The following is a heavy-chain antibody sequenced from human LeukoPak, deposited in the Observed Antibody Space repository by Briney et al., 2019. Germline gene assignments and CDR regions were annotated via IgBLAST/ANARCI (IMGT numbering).Heavy chain of an antibody. CDR2: IYYSGST. CDR1: GGSISSYY. D-gene: IGHD1-1*01. V-gene: IGHV4-59*08. CDR3: ARRAPDNWNEVYYYYYMDV. Sequence: SETLSLTCTVSGGSISSYYWSWIRQPPGKGLEWIGYIYYSGSTNYNPSLKSRVTISVDTSKNQFSLKLGSVTAADTAVYYCARRAPDNWNEVYYYYYMDVWGKGTTVTVSS. J-gene: IGHJ6*03.